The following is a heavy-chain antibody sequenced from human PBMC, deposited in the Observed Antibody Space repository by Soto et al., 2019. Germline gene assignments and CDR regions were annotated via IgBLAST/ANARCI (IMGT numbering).Heavy chain of an antibody. CDR1: GYSFTSYG. V-gene: IGHV1-18*01. D-gene: IGHD2-2*01. J-gene: IGHJ6*02. CDR2: ISPYNGHT. Sequence: ASVKVSCKASGYSFTSYGISWVRRAPGQGLEWMGWISPYNGHTQFVERFQGRVTMTTDTSTKTAYMELRNLRSDDTAHYYCARDLTIVPATHPRLENYGMDVCGQGTTVTVSS. CDR3: ARDLTIVPATHPRLENYGMDV.